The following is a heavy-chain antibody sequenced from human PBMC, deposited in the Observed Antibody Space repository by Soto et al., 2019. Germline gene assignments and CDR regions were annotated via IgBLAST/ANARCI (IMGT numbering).Heavy chain of an antibody. CDR3: ARERWASGSRWFDP. V-gene: IGHV1-3*05. CDR2: LNVGNGNT. D-gene: IGHD6-19*01. Sequence: QVQLVQSGAEEKKPGASVKLSFKASGYTFISYSMHWVRQAPGQRLEWMGWLNVGNGNTKYSQKFQGRVTITGDTSASTAYMELSSLRSEDTAVYYCARERWASGSRWFDPWGQGTLVTVSS. J-gene: IGHJ5*02. CDR1: GYTFISYS.